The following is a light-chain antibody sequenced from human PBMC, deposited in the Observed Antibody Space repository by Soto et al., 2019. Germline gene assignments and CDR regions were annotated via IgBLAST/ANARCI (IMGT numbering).Light chain of an antibody. CDR3: QHSYSTPPT. V-gene: IGKV1-39*01. CDR1: QSINSY. CDR2: AAS. Sequence: DIQMTQSPSSLSASVGDRVTITCRASQSINSYLNWYQQKPGKAPKLLAHAASSLQSGVPSRFSGSGSGTEFTRTIISLQPEDFATYYCQHSYSTPPTFGQGTQLEIK. J-gene: IGKJ2*01.